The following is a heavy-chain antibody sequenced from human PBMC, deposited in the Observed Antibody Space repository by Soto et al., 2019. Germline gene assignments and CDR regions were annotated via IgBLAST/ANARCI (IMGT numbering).Heavy chain of an antibody. CDR1: GYTFTSYY. CDR3: ARGYCSSTSCYATLDYYYYYYMDV. Sequence: QVQLVQSGAEVKKPGASVKVSCKASGYTFTSYYMHWVRQAPGQGLEWMGIINPSGGSTSYAQKFQGRVNMTRDTSTSTVYMELSSLRSEDTAVYYCARGYCSSTSCYATLDYYYYYYMDVWGKGTTVTVSS. CDR2: INPSGGST. D-gene: IGHD2-2*01. J-gene: IGHJ6*03. V-gene: IGHV1-46*03.